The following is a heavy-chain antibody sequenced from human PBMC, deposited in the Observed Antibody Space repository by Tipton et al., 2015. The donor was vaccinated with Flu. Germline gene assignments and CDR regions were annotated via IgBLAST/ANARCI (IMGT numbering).Heavy chain of an antibody. V-gene: IGHV3-49*04. CDR2: IRSKAYGGTT. CDR3: TRDGGAANYYDSSGYYYTIDY. D-gene: IGHD3-22*01. CDR1: GFTFGDYA. Sequence: SLRLSCTASGFTFGDYAMSWVRQAPGKGLEWVGFIRSKAYGGTTEYAASVKGRFTISRDDSKSIAYLQMNSLKTEDTAVYYCTRDGGAANYYDSSGYYYTIDYWGQGTLVTVSS. J-gene: IGHJ4*02.